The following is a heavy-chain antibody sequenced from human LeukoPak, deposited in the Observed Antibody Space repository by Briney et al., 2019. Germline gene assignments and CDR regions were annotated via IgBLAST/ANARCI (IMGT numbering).Heavy chain of an antibody. Sequence: ASVKVSCKASGYTFTGYYIHWVRQAPGQGPEWMGWINPNSGGTNYAQKFQGRVTMTRDTSISTAYMELSRLRSDDTAVYYCARDRGYSYGNYFDCWGQGTLVTVSS. D-gene: IGHD5-18*01. CDR2: INPNSGGT. V-gene: IGHV1-2*02. CDR1: GYTFTGYY. CDR3: ARDRGYSYGNYFDC. J-gene: IGHJ4*02.